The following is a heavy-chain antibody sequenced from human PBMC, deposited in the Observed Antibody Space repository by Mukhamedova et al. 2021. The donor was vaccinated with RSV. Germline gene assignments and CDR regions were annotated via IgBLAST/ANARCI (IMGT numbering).Heavy chain of an antibody. Sequence: GDMGSADSVRGRFTISRDNAKNSLYLQMNSLRPEDTALYYCVKDSAAGNWYFDLWGRGTLVSVSS. CDR2: GDM. D-gene: IGHD6-19*01. V-gene: IGHV3-9*01. CDR3: VKDSAAGNWYFDL. J-gene: IGHJ2*01.